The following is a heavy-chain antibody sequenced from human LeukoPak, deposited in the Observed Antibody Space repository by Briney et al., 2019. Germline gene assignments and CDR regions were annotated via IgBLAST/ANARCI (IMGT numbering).Heavy chain of an antibody. Sequence: PSETLSLTCAVYGGSFSGYYWSWIRQPPGKGLEWIGEINHSGSTNYNPSLKSRVTISVDTSKNQFSLKLSSVTAADTAVYYCARGRGIPGRRWFDPWGQGTLVTVSS. V-gene: IGHV4-34*01. CDR3: ARGRGIPGRRWFDP. J-gene: IGHJ5*02. CDR2: INHSGST. CDR1: GGSFSGYY. D-gene: IGHD2-21*01.